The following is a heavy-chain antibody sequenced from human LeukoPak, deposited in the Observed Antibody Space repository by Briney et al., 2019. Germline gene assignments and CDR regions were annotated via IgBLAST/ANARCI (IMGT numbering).Heavy chain of an antibody. CDR1: GGSISSGDYY. CDR3: AREVVVRDYYYGMDV. CDR2: IYYSGST. Sequence: SQTLSLTCTVSGGSISSGDYYWSWIRQPPGKGLKWIGYIYYSGSTYYNPSLKSRVTISVDTSKNQFSLKLSSVTAADTAVYYCAREVVVRDYYYGMDVWGQGTTVTVSS. J-gene: IGHJ6*02. V-gene: IGHV4-30-4*08. D-gene: IGHD2-2*01.